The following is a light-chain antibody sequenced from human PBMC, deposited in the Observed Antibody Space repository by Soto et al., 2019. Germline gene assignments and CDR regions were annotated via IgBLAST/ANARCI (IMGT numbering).Light chain of an antibody. CDR3: QQRSNWPWT. J-gene: IGKJ1*01. CDR2: DAS. CDR1: QSVSSY. V-gene: IGKV3-11*01. Sequence: EIVLTQSAASLSVXPXXXXAXXXRASQSVSSYLAWYQQKPGQAPRLLIYDASNRATGIPARFSGSGSGTDFTLTISSLEPEDFAVYYCQQRSNWPWTFGQGTKVDIK.